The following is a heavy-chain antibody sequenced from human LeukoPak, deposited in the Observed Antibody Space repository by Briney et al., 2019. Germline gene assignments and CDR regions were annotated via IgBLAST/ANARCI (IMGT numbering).Heavy chain of an antibody. D-gene: IGHD1-1*01. Sequence: GGSLRLSCAASGFTFSSYAMSWVRQAPGKGLEWVSAISGSGGSTYYADSVKGRFTISRDNSKNTLYLQMNSLRAEDTAVYYCARTASYDYYYGMDVWGQGTTVTVSS. CDR1: GFTFSSYA. CDR3: ARTASYDYYYGMDV. J-gene: IGHJ6*02. CDR2: ISGSGGST. V-gene: IGHV3-23*01.